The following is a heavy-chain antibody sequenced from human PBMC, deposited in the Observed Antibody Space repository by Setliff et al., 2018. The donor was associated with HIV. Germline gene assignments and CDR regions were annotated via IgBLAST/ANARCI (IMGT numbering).Heavy chain of an antibody. V-gene: IGHV4-4*07. J-gene: IGHJ4*02. CDR1: GGSISSYY. CDR3: ARELEYSSGWFLVDY. CDR2: IHSSGSA. D-gene: IGHD6-19*01. Sequence: SETLSLTCTVSGGSISSYYWNWIRQPAGKGLEWIGRIHSSGSANYSPSLESRVTMSIDTSKSQFSPRLTSVTAADTAVYYCARELEYSSGWFLVDYWGQGALVTVSS.